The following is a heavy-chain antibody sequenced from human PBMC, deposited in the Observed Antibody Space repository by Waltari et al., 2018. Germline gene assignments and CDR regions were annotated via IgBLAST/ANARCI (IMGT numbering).Heavy chain of an antibody. D-gene: IGHD3-10*01. V-gene: IGHV4-34*01. CDR3: ARGRFPSSGWFDP. J-gene: IGHJ5*02. CDR2: INHSEST. CDR1: GGSFSGYY. Sequence: QVQLQQWGAGLLKPSETLSLTCAVYGGSFSGYYWSWIRQPPGEGLEWIGEINHSESTNYSPTLKSRVTISVDTSKNQFSLKLSSVTAADTAVYYCARGRFPSSGWFDPWGQGTLVTVSS.